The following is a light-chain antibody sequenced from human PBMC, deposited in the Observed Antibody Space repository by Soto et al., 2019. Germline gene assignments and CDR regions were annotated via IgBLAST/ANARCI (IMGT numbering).Light chain of an antibody. Sequence: EIVLAQSPAPLTLSPGERATLFCRTSQIVGSYLAWYQQKPGQAPRLLIYDTSTRATGVPVRFSGSGSGTDFTLTISSLEPEDFAVYYCQQRTRWPAAVITFGQGTRLEIK. V-gene: IGKV3-11*01. CDR3: QQRTRWPAAVIT. CDR2: DTS. CDR1: QIVGSY. J-gene: IGKJ5*01.